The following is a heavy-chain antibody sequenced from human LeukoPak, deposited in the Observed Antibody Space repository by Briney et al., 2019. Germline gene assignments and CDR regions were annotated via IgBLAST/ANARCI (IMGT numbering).Heavy chain of an antibody. CDR3: TRSSTTWYSYYCYYGMDV. CDR1: GFTFGDYV. CDR2: IRSKAYGGTT. V-gene: IGHV3-49*04. D-gene: IGHD6-13*01. J-gene: IGHJ6*02. Sequence: HTGGSLRLSCIASGFTFGDYVITWVRQAPGKGLEWVGFIRSKAYGGTTEYAASVKGRFTISRDDSKSIAYPQMNSLKTEDTAVYYCTRSSTTWYSYYCYYGMDVWGQGTTVTVSS.